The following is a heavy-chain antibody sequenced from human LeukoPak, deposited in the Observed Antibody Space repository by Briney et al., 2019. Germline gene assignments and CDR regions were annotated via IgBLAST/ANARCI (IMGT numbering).Heavy chain of an antibody. Sequence: SETLSLTCAVYGGSFSGYYWSWIRQPPGKGLEWIGEINHSGSTNYNPSLKSRVTISVDTSKNQFSLKLSSVTAADTAVYYCARGGVGYYDSSGYYRYWGQGTLVTVSS. D-gene: IGHD3-22*01. CDR3: ARGGVGYYDSSGYYRY. CDR2: INHSGST. CDR1: GGSFSGYY. V-gene: IGHV4-34*01. J-gene: IGHJ4*02.